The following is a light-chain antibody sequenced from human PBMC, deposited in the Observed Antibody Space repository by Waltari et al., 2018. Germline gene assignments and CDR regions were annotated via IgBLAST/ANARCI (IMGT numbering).Light chain of an antibody. V-gene: IGLV2-14*03. CDR1: SSDLSDSNF. CDR3: SAYISRSISYVI. J-gene: IGLJ2*01. CDR2: YVT. Sequence: QPALTQPASMSGSPGQSVTLSCPGPSSDLSDSNFVYWYQQHPGKGPKLIIYYVTNRASGVSNRFSGSKSGNRASLTISGLQAEDEADYYCSAYISRSISYVIFGGGTKLTVL.